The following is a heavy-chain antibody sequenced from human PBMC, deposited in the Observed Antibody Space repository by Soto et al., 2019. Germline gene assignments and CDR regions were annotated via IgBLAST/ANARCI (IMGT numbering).Heavy chain of an antibody. V-gene: IGHV3-30-3*01. Sequence: GGSLRLSCAASGFTFSSYAMHWVRQAPGKGLEWVAVISYDGSNKYYADSVKGRFTISRDNSRSTLFLQMNSLRVEDTAVYYCAKDRSTMKPPYYMDVWGKGTTVTISS. D-gene: IGHD3-3*01. J-gene: IGHJ6*03. CDR1: GFTFSSYA. CDR2: ISYDGSNK. CDR3: AKDRSTMKPPYYMDV.